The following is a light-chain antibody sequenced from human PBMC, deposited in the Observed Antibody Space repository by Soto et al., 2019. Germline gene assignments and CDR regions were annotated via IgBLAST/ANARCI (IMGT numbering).Light chain of an antibody. CDR3: NTLSNWPARD. Sequence: EIVLTQSPATLSLSPGERATLSCRASQSVSSYLAWYQQKPGQAPRLLIYDASNHATGIPARFSGSGAGEDFTVNISSLETEDFAVDYCNTLSNWPARDVGGGIEVEI. V-gene: IGKV3-11*01. J-gene: IGKJ4*01. CDR1: QSVSSY. CDR2: DAS.